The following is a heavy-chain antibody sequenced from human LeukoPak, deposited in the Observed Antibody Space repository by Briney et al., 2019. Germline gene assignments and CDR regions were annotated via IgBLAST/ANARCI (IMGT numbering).Heavy chain of an antibody. CDR1: DDSISDYY. CDR2: FYNSGRS. D-gene: IGHD2-2*02. CDR3: ARHRTYCSSTSCYRYWYFDL. Sequence: PSETLSLTCTVPDDSISDYYRGWIRQPPGKGLEWIGYFYNSGRSTYNPSLKSRVTISVDTSKNQFSLKLSSVTAADTAVYYCARHRTYCSSTSCYRYWYFDLWGRGTLVTVSS. J-gene: IGHJ2*01. V-gene: IGHV4-59*08.